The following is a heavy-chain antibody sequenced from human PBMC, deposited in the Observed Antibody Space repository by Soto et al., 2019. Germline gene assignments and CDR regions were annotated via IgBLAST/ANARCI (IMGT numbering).Heavy chain of an antibody. CDR1: GYAFTTYG. J-gene: IGHJ4*02. D-gene: IGHD1-26*01. CDR2: ISADNGNT. Sequence: QVHLVQSGAEVKKPGASVKVSCKGSGYAFTTYGITWVRQAPGQGLEWMGWISADNGNTNYAQKLQGRVTVTRDTSTSRAYMEVRGLSSDDTAVYYCASGRYGDYWGQGALVTVSS. CDR3: ASGRYGDY. V-gene: IGHV1-18*01.